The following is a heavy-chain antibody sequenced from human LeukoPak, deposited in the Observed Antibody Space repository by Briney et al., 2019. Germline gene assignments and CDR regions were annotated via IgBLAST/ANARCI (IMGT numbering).Heavy chain of an antibody. CDR1: GYTFTSYY. CDR3: ARERRAYDSSGYPSLFDY. J-gene: IGHJ4*02. D-gene: IGHD3-22*01. CDR2: INPSGGST. Sequence: ASVEVSCKASGYTFTSYYMHWVRQAPGQGLEWMGIINPSGGSTSYAQKFQGRVTMTRDTSTSTVYMELSSLRDEDTAVYYCARERRAYDSSGYPSLFDYWGQGTLITVSS. V-gene: IGHV1-46*01.